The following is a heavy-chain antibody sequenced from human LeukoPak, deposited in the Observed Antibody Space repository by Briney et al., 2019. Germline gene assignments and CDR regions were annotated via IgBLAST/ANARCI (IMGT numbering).Heavy chain of an antibody. D-gene: IGHD3-10*01. CDR1: GFTFSSYG. CDR3: ARDPGTRGNFDY. CDR2: IWYDGSNK. V-gene: IGHV3-33*01. Sequence: PGRSLRLSRAASGFTFSSYGMYWVRQAPGKGLEWVAVIWYDGSNKYYADSVKGRFTISRDNSKNTLYLQMNSLRAEDTAVYYCARDPGTRGNFDYWGQGTLVTVSS. J-gene: IGHJ4*02.